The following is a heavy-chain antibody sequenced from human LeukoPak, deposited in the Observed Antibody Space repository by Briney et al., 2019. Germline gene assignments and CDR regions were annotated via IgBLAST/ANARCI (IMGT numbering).Heavy chain of an antibody. CDR3: AKAGILLSLGYFDL. CDR1: GFTFSSYA. Sequence: GGSLRLSCAASGFTFSSYAMTWVRQAPGKGLEWVSGISGSGGSTYYADSVKGRFIISRDNSKNTLYLQMNSLRAEDTAVYYCAKAGILLSLGYFDLWGRGTLVTVSS. CDR2: ISGSGGST. J-gene: IGHJ2*01. V-gene: IGHV3-23*01. D-gene: IGHD2-15*01.